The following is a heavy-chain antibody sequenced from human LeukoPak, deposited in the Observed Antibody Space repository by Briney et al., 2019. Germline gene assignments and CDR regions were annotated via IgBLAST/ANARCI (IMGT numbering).Heavy chain of an antibody. Sequence: ASVKVSCKVSGYTLTELSMHWVRQAPGKGREWMGGFDPEDVETIYAQKFQGRVTMTEDTSTDTAYMELSSLRSGDTAVYYCATRRSNAAFDIWGQGTMVTVSS. D-gene: IGHD4-11*01. CDR2: FDPEDVET. CDR3: ATRRSNAAFDI. V-gene: IGHV1-24*01. CDR1: GYTLTELS. J-gene: IGHJ3*02.